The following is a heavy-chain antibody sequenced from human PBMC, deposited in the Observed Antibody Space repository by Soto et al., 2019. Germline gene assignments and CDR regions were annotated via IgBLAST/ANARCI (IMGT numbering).Heavy chain of an antibody. D-gene: IGHD1-1*01. J-gene: IGHJ4*02. CDR1: VFTFVDHG. CDR3: TRRFTWRYEY. V-gene: IGHV3-49*03. Sequence: QRLPYTAAVFTFVDHGVRCIRHAPGKGLECVAFIRNKVYGGTTEYASTVKGRFTISRDDSKSIAYLQMNSLDSEEMAVYYCTRRFTWRYEYWVLGALVTGSS. CDR2: IRNKVYGGTT.